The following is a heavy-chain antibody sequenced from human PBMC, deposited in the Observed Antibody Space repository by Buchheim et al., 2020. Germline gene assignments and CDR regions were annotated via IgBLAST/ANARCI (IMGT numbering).Heavy chain of an antibody. D-gene: IGHD2-2*01. CDR2: IYYSGST. J-gene: IGHJ4*02. V-gene: IGHV4-59*01. CDR3: ARAARRCSSTSCWFDY. Sequence: QVQLQESGPGLVKPSETLSLTCTVSGGSISSYYWSWIRQPPGKGLEWIGYIYYSGSTNYNPSLKSRVTISVDTSKNQFSLKLSSVTAADTAVYYCARAARRCSSTSCWFDYWGQGTL. CDR1: GGSISSYY.